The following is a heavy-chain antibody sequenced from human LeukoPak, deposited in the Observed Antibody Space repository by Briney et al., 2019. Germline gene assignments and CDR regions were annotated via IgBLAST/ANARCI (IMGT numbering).Heavy chain of an antibody. CDR1: GFTFSNYG. CDR3: ARGGNWGYFDY. V-gene: IGHV3-30*03. J-gene: IGHJ4*02. CDR2: ISYDGNNK. Sequence: GGSLRLSCAASGFTFSNYGLNWVRQAPGKGLECVAVISYDGNNKYYADSVNGRFTISRDNSKNTLFLQMNSLRTEDTAIYHCARGGNWGYFDYWGQGTLVTVSS. D-gene: IGHD7-27*01.